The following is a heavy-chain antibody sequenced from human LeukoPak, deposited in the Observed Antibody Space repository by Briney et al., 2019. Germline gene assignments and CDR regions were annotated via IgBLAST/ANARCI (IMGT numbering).Heavy chain of an antibody. D-gene: IGHD2-8*01. Sequence: PSETLSLTCAVYGGSFSGYLWAWIRQPPGKGLEWIGEIDHSGSTTYNPSLKTRVTISVDASKNQFSLKLSSPTAADTAVYYCARVNPLGYCTNDVCPGGGVPFDYWGQGTLVTVSS. CDR2: IDHSGST. CDR1: GGSFSGYL. V-gene: IGHV4-34*01. CDR3: ARVNPLGYCTNDVCPGGGVPFDY. J-gene: IGHJ4*02.